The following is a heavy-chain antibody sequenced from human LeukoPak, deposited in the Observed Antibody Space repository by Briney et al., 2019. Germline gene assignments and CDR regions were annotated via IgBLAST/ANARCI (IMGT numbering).Heavy chain of an antibody. V-gene: IGHV3-53*01. Sequence: TGGSLRLSCAASGFNVSSNYMSWVRQAPGRGLEWVSVLYSGGITYYADSVKGRFTISRDNSKNTLYLQMNSLRAEDTAVYYCARGEGDLLTIVYWGQGTLVTVSS. CDR2: LYSGGIT. D-gene: IGHD3-10*01. CDR1: GFNVSSNY. CDR3: ARGEGDLLTIVY. J-gene: IGHJ4*02.